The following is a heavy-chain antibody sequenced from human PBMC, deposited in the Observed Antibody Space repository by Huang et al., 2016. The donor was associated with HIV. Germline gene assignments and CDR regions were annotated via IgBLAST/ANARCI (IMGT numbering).Heavy chain of an antibody. V-gene: IGHV1-18*04. CDR1: GYTFTNFG. Sequence: QVQLVQSGGGVKKPGASVRVSCQASGYTFTNFGVSWVRQAPGQGLVFIGTCNMSQPTNPVYAPRVQGRVTRTIDASTGTSHMALRNLGSDDTALYYWARENGYCNSSPCFGASDYWGQGTLVAVSS. J-gene: IGHJ4*02. D-gene: IGHD2-2*03. CDR2: NMSQPTNP. CDR3: ARENGYCNSSPCFGASDY.